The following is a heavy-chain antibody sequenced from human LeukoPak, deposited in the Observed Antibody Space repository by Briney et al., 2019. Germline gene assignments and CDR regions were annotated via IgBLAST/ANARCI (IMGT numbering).Heavy chain of an antibody. CDR3: ARVGGIPYYFDY. V-gene: IGHV1-69*13. D-gene: IGHD3-16*01. J-gene: IGHJ4*02. CDR2: IIPIFGTA. Sequence: RASVKVSCKASGGTFSIYAISWVRQAPGQGLEWMGGIIPIFGTANYAQKFQGRVTITADESTSTAYMELSSLRSEDTAVYYCARVGGIPYYFDYWGQGTLVTVSS. CDR1: GGTFSIYA.